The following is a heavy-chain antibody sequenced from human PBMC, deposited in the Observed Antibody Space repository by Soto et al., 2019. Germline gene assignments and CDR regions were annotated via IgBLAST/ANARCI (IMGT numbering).Heavy chain of an antibody. CDR3: ARGGTYYYDSSGRAGFHH. CDR2: IIPIFGTA. Sequence: QVQLVQSGAEVKKPGSSVKVSCKASGGTFSSYAISWVRQAPGQGLEWMGGIIPIFGTANYAQKFQCRVTITAEESTSTAYMELSSLRSEDTAVYYCARGGTYYYDSSGRAGFHHWGQGTLVTVSS. V-gene: IGHV1-69*01. CDR1: GGTFSSYA. D-gene: IGHD3-22*01. J-gene: IGHJ1*01.